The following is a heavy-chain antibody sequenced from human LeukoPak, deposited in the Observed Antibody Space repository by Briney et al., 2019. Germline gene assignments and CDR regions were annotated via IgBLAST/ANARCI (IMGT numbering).Heavy chain of an antibody. CDR1: GYSISSGCY. V-gene: IGHV4-38-2*02. D-gene: IGHD3-22*01. J-gene: IGHJ3*02. Sequence: PSETLSLTCSVSGYSISSGCYWGWIRQPPGKGLEWIGSMSHSAGTYQNPSLKSRVTISIDTSKNQFSLQLNSVTPEDTAVYYCARDGDYYDSSGPHRRAFDIWGQGTMVTVSS. CDR3: ARDGDYYDSSGPHRRAFDI. CDR2: MSHSAGT.